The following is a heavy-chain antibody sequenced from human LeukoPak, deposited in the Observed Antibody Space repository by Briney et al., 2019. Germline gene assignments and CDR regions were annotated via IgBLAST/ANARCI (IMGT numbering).Heavy chain of an antibody. D-gene: IGHD1-26*01. Sequence: SETLSLTCAVSGGSINSVPYYCGWIRQSPGKWLEWIGSMYYTVSTYYNPSLKSRITIFLDTSKHQFSLTLGSVTATGTAVYYCARHRTDVVGGYIYYFDYWGPGTLVSVSS. V-gene: IGHV4-39*01. CDR2: MYYTVST. J-gene: IGHJ4*02. CDR1: GGSINSVPYY. CDR3: ARHRTDVVGGYIYYFDY.